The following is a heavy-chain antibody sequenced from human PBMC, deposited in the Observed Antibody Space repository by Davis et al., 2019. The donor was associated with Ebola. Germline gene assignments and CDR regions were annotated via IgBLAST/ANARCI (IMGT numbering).Heavy chain of an antibody. CDR3: ASFRRTITGMDDAFDI. Sequence: GESLKISCKDSGNSFSSHWIGWVRQMPGKGLGWMGIIYTGDSDTRYSPSFRGQVTISADKSIKTAFLQWSSLKASDTALYYCASFRRTITGMDDAFDIWGQGTMVTVSS. CDR2: IYTGDSDT. D-gene: IGHD2-8*02. CDR1: GNSFSSHW. V-gene: IGHV5-51*01. J-gene: IGHJ3*02.